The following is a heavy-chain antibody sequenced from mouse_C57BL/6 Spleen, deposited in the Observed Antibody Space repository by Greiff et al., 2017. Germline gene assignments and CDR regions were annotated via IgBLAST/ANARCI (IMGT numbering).Heavy chain of an antibody. V-gene: IGHV14-2*01. CDR1: GFNIKDYY. Sequence: VQLQQPGAELVRPGSSVKLSCTASGFNIKDYYMHWVKQRTEQGLEWIGRIDPEDGETKYAPKFQGKATITADTSANTAYLQLSSLTFGDTAVYYCARDYGSSYGSFDVWGTGTTVTVSS. D-gene: IGHD1-1*01. J-gene: IGHJ1*03. CDR2: IDPEDGET. CDR3: ARDYGSSYGSFDV.